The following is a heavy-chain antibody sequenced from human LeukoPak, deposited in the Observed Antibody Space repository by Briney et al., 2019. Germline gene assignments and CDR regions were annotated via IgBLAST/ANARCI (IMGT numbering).Heavy chain of an antibody. CDR3: ARDARMGWELLSSDPHRIYYFDY. CDR2: ISSSSSYI. J-gene: IGHJ4*02. Sequence: PGGSLRLSCAASGFTFSSYSMNWVRQAPGKGLEWVSSISSSSSYIYYADSVKGRFTISRDNSKNTLYLQMNSLRAEDTAVYYCARDARMGWELLSSDPHRIYYFDYWGQGTLVTVSS. V-gene: IGHV3-21*01. D-gene: IGHD1-26*01. CDR1: GFTFSSYS.